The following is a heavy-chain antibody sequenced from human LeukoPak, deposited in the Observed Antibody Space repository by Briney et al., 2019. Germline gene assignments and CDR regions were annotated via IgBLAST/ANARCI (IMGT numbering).Heavy chain of an antibody. V-gene: IGHV1-69*05. J-gene: IGHJ4*02. CDR1: GGTFSSYA. CDR3: ARVRTKNIYSSGAFDY. CDR2: IIPIFGTA. Sequence: GASVKVSCKASGGTFSSYAISWVRQAPGQGLEWMGGIIPIFGTANYAQKFQGRVTITTDESTSTAYMELGSLRSEDTAVYYCARVRTKNIYSSGAFDYWGQGTLVTVSS. D-gene: IGHD6-19*01.